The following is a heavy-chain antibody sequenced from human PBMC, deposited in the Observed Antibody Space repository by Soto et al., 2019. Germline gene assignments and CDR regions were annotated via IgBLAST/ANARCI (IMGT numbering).Heavy chain of an antibody. CDR3: ARDDGGKLDY. CDR2: IYYSGST. V-gene: IGHV4-59*01. D-gene: IGHD2-15*01. Sequence: SETLSLTCTVSGGSISSYYWSWIRQPPGKGLEWIGYIYYSGSTNYNPSLKSRVTISVDTSKNQFSLKLSSVTAADTAVYYCARDDGGKLDYWGQGTLVTVSS. CDR1: GGSISSYY. J-gene: IGHJ4*02.